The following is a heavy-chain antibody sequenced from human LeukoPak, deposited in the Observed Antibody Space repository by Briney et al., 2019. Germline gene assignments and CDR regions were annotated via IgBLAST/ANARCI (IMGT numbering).Heavy chain of an antibody. V-gene: IGHV1-46*03. CDR3: ARGGAEQQLVLSWFDP. J-gene: IGHJ5*02. D-gene: IGHD6-13*01. CDR2: INPSGGST. CDR1: GYTFTSYY. Sequence: ASVKVSCKASGYTFTSYYMHWVRQAPGQGLEWMGIINPSGGSTSYAQKFQGRVTMTRDTSTSTVYMELSSLRSEDTAVYYCARGGAEQQLVLSWFDPWGQVTLVTVSS.